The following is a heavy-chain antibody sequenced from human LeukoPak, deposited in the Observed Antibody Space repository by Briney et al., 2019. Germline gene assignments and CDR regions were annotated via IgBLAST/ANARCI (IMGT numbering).Heavy chain of an antibody. J-gene: IGHJ4*02. D-gene: IGHD3-9*01. CDR2: IKQDGSEK. V-gene: IGHV3-7*01. CDR3: ARGPIGGPAGYYDILTGRYYFDY. CDR1: GFTFSSYW. Sequence: GGSLRLSCAASGFTFSSYWMRWVRQAPGKGLEWVANIKQDGSEKYYVDSVKGRFTISRDNAKNSLYLQMNSLRAEDTAVYYCARGPIGGPAGYYDILTGRYYFDYWGQGTLVTVSS.